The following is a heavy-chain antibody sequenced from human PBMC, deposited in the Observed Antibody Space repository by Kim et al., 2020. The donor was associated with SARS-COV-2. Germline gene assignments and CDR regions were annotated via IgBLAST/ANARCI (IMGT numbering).Heavy chain of an antibody. J-gene: IGHJ6*02. CDR1: GFTVSSNY. CDR3: ASGPAAIPRGPYGMDV. D-gene: IGHD2-2*01. Sequence: GGSLRLSCAASGFTVSSNYMSWVRQAPGKGLEWVSVIYSGGSTYYADSVKGRFTISRHNSKNTLYLQMNSLRAEDTAVYYCASGPAAIPRGPYGMDVWGQGTTVTVSS. V-gene: IGHV3-53*04. CDR2: IYSGGST.